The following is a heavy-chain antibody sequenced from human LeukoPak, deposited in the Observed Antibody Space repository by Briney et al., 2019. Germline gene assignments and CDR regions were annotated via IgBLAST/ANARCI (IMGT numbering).Heavy chain of an antibody. Sequence: GESLKISCKGSGYSFTSYWIGWVRQMPGKGLEWMGIIYPGDSDTRYSPSFQGQVTISADKSISTAYLQWSSLKASDTAMYYCARRRHGGSGSYYNWYFDLWGRGTLVTVSS. CDR2: IYPGDSDT. CDR1: GYSFTSYW. J-gene: IGHJ2*01. V-gene: IGHV5-51*01. D-gene: IGHD3-10*01. CDR3: ARRRHGGSGSYYNWYFDL.